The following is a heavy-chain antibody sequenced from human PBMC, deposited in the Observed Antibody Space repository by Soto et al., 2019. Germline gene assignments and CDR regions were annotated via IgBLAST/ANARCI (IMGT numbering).Heavy chain of an antibody. Sequence: QVQLVESGGGVVQPGGSLRLSCAASLSTFSSYDMYWVRQAPGKGLELVAVISSDGSNKYYADSVKGRFTISRDNSKNPLFLPMNSLRAEDTALYYCYDFWWEHWGQGTLVTVSS. J-gene: IGHJ4*02. CDR1: LSTFSSYD. D-gene: IGHD3-3*01. CDR2: ISSDGSNK. V-gene: IGHV3-30-3*01. CDR3: YDFWWEH.